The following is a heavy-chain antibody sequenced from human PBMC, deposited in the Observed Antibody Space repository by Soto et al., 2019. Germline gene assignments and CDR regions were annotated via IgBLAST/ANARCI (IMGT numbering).Heavy chain of an antibody. CDR3: ARDNSDLRFLEWSYFFDY. D-gene: IGHD3-3*01. CDR2: ISYDGSNK. Sequence: QVQLVESGGGVVQPGRSLRLSCAASGFTFSSSAMHWVRQAPGKGLEWVAVISYDGSNKYYADSVKGRFTISRDNSKNTLYLHMNSLRAEDTAVYYSARDNSDLRFLEWSYFFDYWGQGTLVTVSS. V-gene: IGHV3-30-3*01. CDR1: GFTFSSSA. J-gene: IGHJ4*02.